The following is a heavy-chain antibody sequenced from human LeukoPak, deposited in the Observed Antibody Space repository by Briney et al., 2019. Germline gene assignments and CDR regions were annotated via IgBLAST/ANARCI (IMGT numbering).Heavy chain of an antibody. CDR2: INPNSGGT. Sequence: GASVKVSCKASGYTFTGYYMHWVRQAPGQGLEWMGRINPNSGGTNYAQKFQGRVTMTRDTSISTAYMELSRLRSDDTAVYYCASEGLYCSSTSCPITYFDYWGQGTLVTVSS. CDR1: GYTFTGYY. CDR3: ASEGLYCSSTSCPITYFDY. J-gene: IGHJ4*02. D-gene: IGHD2-2*01. V-gene: IGHV1-2*06.